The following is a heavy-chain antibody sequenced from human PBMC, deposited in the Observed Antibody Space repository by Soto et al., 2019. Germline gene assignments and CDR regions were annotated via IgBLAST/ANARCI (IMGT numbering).Heavy chain of an antibody. Sequence: QVQLQESGPGLVKPSQTLTLTCSVSGGSIDTGGFYWSWARQLPGKGLQWIGYIYYTGAAYYNPALNSRVVISLDTSANQFSLRLTSLTAADTAVYYCASGTFNDISFDSWGQGRLVTVSS. CDR2: IYYTGAA. J-gene: IGHJ4*02. D-gene: IGHD3-22*01. CDR3: ASGTFNDISFDS. V-gene: IGHV4-31*03. CDR1: GGSIDTGGFY.